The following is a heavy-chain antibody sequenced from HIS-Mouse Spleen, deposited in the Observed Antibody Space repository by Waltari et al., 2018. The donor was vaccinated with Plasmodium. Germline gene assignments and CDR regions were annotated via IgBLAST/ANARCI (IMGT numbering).Heavy chain of an antibody. D-gene: IGHD6-19*01. CDR3: AKDIRQWLAGDY. V-gene: IGHV3-9*01. CDR2: ISWNSGSI. CDR1: GFTFEAYA. J-gene: IGHJ4*02. Sequence: EVQLVESGGGLVQPGRSLRLSCAASGFTFEAYAMHWVRQAPGKGLEWVSGISWNSGSIGYADSVKGRFTISRDNAKNSLYLQMNSLRAEDTALYYCAKDIRQWLAGDYWGQGTLVTVSS.